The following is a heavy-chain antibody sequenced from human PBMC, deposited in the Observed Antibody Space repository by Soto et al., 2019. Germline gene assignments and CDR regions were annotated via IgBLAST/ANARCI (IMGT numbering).Heavy chain of an antibody. J-gene: IGHJ6*02. V-gene: IGHV4-34*01. CDR2: INHSGST. CDR3: AGSIAGRRPYFYYYHGMDV. CDR1: GGSFSGYY. Sequence: SETLSLTCTVYGGSFSGYYWNWIHQPPGKGLEWIGEINHSGSTNFNPSLKSRVTISVDTSKNQFSLKLNSVTAADTAVYYCAGSIAGRRPYFYYYHGMDVWGQGTSVTVSS. D-gene: IGHD6-6*01.